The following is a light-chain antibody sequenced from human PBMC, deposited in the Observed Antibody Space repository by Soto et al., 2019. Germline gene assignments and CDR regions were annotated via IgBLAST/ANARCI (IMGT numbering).Light chain of an antibody. CDR3: QQRSNWPIT. V-gene: IGKV3-11*01. CDR1: QSVSNNY. J-gene: IGKJ5*01. Sequence: EILLTQSPGTLSLSPGERATLSCRASQSVSNNYLAWYQQKPGQAPRLLIYDGSNRATGIPARFSGSGSGTDHTLTISSLEPEDSAVYYCQQRSNWPITFGQGTRLEIK. CDR2: DGS.